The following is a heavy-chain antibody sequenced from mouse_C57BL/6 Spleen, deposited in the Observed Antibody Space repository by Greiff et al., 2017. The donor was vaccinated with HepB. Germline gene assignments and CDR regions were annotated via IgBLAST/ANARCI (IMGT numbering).Heavy chain of an antibody. CDR1: GYTFTSYW. CDR3: ARCDYYGSSHFDY. J-gene: IGHJ2*01. CDR2: IDPSDSYT. Sequence: QVQLQQPGAELVMPGASVKLSCKASGYTFTSYWMHWVKQRPGQGLEWIGEIDPSDSYTNYNQKFKGKSTLTVDKSSSTAYMQLSSLTSEDSAVYYCARCDYYGSSHFDYWGQGTTLTVSS. V-gene: IGHV1-69*01. D-gene: IGHD1-1*01.